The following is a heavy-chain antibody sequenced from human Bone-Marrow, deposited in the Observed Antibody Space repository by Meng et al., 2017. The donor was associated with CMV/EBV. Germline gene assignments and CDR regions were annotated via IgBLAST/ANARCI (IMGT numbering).Heavy chain of an antibody. V-gene: IGHV4-34*01. CDR2: INHSGST. J-gene: IGHJ4*02. CDR1: GGSFSGYY. D-gene: IGHD3-22*01. CDR3: ARSGTYYYDSSGPGGLDY. Sequence: SETLSLTCAVYGGSFSGYYWSWIRQPPGKGLEWIGEINHSGSTNYNPSLKSRVTISVDTSKNQFSLKLSSVTAADTAVYYCARSGTYYYDSSGPGGLDYWGQGTLVTGSS.